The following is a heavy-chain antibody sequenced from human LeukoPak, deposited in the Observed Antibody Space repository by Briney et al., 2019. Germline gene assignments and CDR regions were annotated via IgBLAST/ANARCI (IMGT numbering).Heavy chain of an antibody. CDR1: GFTFSNYW. D-gene: IGHD6-6*01. V-gene: IGHV3-7*03. CDR3: AKPGSSRGIAGRRPTKYYFDY. CDR2: IKQDGSEK. J-gene: IGHJ4*02. Sequence: GGSLRLSCVTSGFTFSNYWMSWVRQAPGKGLEWVANIKQDGSEKYYVDSVKGRFTISRENAMNSLYLQMNSLRAEDTAVYYCAKPGSSRGIAGRRPTKYYFDYWGQGTLVTVSS.